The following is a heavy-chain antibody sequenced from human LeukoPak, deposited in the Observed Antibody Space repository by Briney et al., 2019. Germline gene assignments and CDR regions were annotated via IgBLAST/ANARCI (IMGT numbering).Heavy chain of an antibody. CDR3: ARFYASGSSFDY. D-gene: IGHD3-10*01. J-gene: IGHJ4*02. CDR1: GGSIGSGGYS. V-gene: IGHV4-30-2*01. CDR2: IFHSGST. Sequence: SETLSLTCAVSGGSIGSGGYSWSWIRQPPGEGLEWIGYIFHSGSTYYNPSLKSRVTISVDRSKNQFSLKLSSVTAADTGVYHCARFYASGSSFDYWGQGTLVTVSS.